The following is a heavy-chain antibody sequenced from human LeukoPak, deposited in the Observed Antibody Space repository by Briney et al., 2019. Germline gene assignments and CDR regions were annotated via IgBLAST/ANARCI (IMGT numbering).Heavy chain of an antibody. D-gene: IGHD4-17*01. CDR3: ARDSGFSDYAY. J-gene: IGHJ4*02. V-gene: IGHV3-66*01. CDR1: GFTVSSDY. Sequence: GGSLRLSCAGSGFTVSSDYMSWVRQAPGRGLEWVSIIYSDGSTYYANSVKGRFTISRDSSKNTLYLQMNSLRADDTAIYYCARDSGFSDYAYWGQGTLVTVSS. CDR2: IYSDGST.